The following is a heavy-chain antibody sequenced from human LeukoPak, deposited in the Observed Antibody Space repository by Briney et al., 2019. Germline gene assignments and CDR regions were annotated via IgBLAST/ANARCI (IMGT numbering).Heavy chain of an antibody. CDR3: ARALAQGGSFDLYYFDS. J-gene: IGHJ4*02. V-gene: IGHV1-18*01. CDR1: GYTSTTYG. D-gene: IGHD3-9*01. CDR2: TYNSYT. Sequence: ASVKVSCKVSGYTSTTYGISWVRQAPGQGLEWMGWTYNSYTHYAQTPRDRLTMTTDTSTSTSYMELRSLRSDDTAVYYCARALAQGGSFDLYYFDSWGQGSLVTVSS.